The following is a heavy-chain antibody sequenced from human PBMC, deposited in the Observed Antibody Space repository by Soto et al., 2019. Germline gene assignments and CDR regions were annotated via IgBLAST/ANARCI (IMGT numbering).Heavy chain of an antibody. D-gene: IGHD2-8*02. CDR3: GRCRTDSYAMDV. CDR1: GGTFDNYV. Sequence: QVHLVQSGAEVKKPGSSVKVSCKASGGTFDNYVFIWVRQARGQGLEWMGGIIPVFGTTNYAQKFHGRLTITADESTSTAYMELNNLISDDTAIYYCGRCRTDSYAMDVWGQGTTVTVSS. J-gene: IGHJ6*02. V-gene: IGHV1-69*01. CDR2: IIPVFGTT.